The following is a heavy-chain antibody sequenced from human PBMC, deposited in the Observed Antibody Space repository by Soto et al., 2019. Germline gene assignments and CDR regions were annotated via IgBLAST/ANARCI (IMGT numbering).Heavy chain of an antibody. V-gene: IGHV3-23*01. CDR2: ISGSGGST. J-gene: IGHJ4*02. CDR1: GFTFSSYA. D-gene: IGHD6-6*01. CDR3: AKLSIAARLFLHFDY. Sequence: EVQLLESGGGLVQPGGSLRLSCAASGFTFSSYAMSWVRRAPGKGLEWVSAISGSGGSTYYADSVKGRFTISRDNSKNTLYLQMNSLRAEDTAVYYCAKLSIAARLFLHFDYWGQGTLVTVSS.